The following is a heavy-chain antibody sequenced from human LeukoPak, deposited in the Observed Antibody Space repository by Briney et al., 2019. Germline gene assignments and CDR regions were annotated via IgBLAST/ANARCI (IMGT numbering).Heavy chain of an antibody. Sequence: SETLSLTCTVSGGSISSYYWSWIRQPPGKGPEWIGYIYYSGSTNYNPSLKSRVTISVDTSKNQFSLKLSSVTAADTAVYYCASQTMVRGGAMDVWGQGTTVTVSS. CDR1: GGSISSYY. J-gene: IGHJ6*02. D-gene: IGHD3-10*01. CDR2: IYYSGST. V-gene: IGHV4-59*01. CDR3: ASQTMVRGGAMDV.